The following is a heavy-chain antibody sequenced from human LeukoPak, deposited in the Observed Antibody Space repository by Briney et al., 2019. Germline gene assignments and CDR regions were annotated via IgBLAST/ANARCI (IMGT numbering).Heavy chain of an antibody. D-gene: IGHD1-26*01. CDR2: ISTSGGST. CDR1: GFILSSYA. J-gene: IGHJ4*02. CDR3: AKRGWDLVVY. Sequence: GGSLRLSCAASGFILSSYAMGWVRQAPGKGLEGVSAISTSGGSTYYADSVKGRFTISRDNSKNTLYLQMNSLRAEDTAVYYCAKRGWDLVVYWGQGTLVTVSS. V-gene: IGHV3-23*01.